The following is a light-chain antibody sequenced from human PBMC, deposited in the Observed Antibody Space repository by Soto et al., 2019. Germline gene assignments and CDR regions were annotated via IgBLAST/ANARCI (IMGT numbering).Light chain of an antibody. J-gene: IGLJ3*02. Sequence: QSVLTQPASVSGSPGQSITISCTGTSSDVGGYNYVSWYQHHPGKAPKLMIYVVSNRPSGVSNRFSGSKSGNTASLTISGLQAEDEADYYCSSYTGSSTPVFGGGTKVTVL. V-gene: IGLV2-14*01. CDR1: SSDVGGYNY. CDR2: VVS. CDR3: SSYTGSSTPV.